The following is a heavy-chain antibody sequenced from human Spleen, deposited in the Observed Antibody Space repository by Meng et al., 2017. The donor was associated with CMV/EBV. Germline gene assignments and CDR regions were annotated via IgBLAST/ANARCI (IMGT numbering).Heavy chain of an antibody. CDR2: VTYDGSKR. CDR3: ARSLRWHYGSADAFDV. D-gene: IGHD3-10*01. CDR1: FSFSSYS. V-gene: IGHV3-30*01. Sequence: FSFSSYSMCWVRQAPGKGPQWVATVTYDGSKRNYGDSVKGRFTISRDNSNKILYLQMDNLGTEDTAVYYCARSLRWHYGSADAFDVWGQGTVVTVSS. J-gene: IGHJ3*01.